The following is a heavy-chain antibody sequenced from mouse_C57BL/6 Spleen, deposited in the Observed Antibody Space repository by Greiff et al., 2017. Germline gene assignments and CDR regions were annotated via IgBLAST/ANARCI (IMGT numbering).Heavy chain of an antibody. CDR2: IYHGSGST. CDR3: ARDGYYGADAMDY. CDR1: GYTFTSYW. J-gene: IGHJ4*01. D-gene: IGHD2-3*01. Sequence: QVQLQQPGAELVKPGASVKMSCKASGYTFTSYWITWVKQRPGQGLEWIGDIYHGSGSTNYNEKFKSKATLTVDTSSSTAYMQLSSLTSEDSAVYYRARDGYYGADAMDYWGQGTSVTVSS. V-gene: IGHV1-55*01.